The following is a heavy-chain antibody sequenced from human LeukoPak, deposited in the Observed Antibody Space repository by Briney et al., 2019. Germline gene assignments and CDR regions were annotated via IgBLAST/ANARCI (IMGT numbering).Heavy chain of an antibody. J-gene: IGHJ6*02. CDR2: IIPIFGTA. V-gene: IGHV1-69*13. D-gene: IGHD2-2*01. Sequence: SVKVSCKVSGYTLTELSMHWVRQAPGQGLEWMGGIIPIFGTANYAQKFQGRVTITADESTSTAYMELSSLRSEDTAVYYCARDHCSSTSCPPLYGMDVWGQGTTVTVSS. CDR3: ARDHCSSTSCPPLYGMDV. CDR1: GYTLTELS.